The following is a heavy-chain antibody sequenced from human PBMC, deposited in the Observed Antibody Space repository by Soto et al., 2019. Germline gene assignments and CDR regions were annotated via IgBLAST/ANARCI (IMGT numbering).Heavy chain of an antibody. CDR3: ARDQGPRRSIVQVYCFAY. Sequence: GGSLRLSCAASGFTFSNYGMHWVRQAPGKGLEWVALIWYDGSKAYYADSVKGRFTISRDNPKSTLYLQMNSLRAEDTAVYYCARDQGPRRSIVQVYCFAYRAQRAPVPVSS. D-gene: IGHD1-26*01. V-gene: IGHV3-33*01. J-gene: IGHJ4*02. CDR1: GFTFSNYG. CDR2: IWYDGSKA.